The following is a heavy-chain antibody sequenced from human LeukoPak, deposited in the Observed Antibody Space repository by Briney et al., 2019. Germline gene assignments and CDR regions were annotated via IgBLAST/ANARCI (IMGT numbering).Heavy chain of an antibody. Sequence: GGSLRLSWAASGFTFSSCGINWVRQAPGKGLEWVSSIGPTGTDRYYADSVRGRFTISRDNAKNSMYLQMDSLRDEDTAVYYCATETIGRHYDYWGQGTLLTVSS. V-gene: IGHV3-21*01. D-gene: IGHD1-14*01. CDR2: IGPTGTDR. CDR1: GFTFSSCG. J-gene: IGHJ4*02. CDR3: ATETIGRHYDY.